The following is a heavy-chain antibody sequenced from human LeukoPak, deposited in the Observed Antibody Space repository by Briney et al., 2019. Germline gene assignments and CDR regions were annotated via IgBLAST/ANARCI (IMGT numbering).Heavy chain of an antibody. J-gene: IGHJ6*02. Sequence: GGSLRLSCAASGFTFSSYGMHWVRQAPGKGLEWVAVIWYDGSNKYYADSVKGRFTISRDNSKNTLYLQMNSLRAEDTAVYYCAKAGRIAAAGIGSVYGMDVWGQGTTVTVSS. CDR2: IWYDGSNK. D-gene: IGHD6-13*01. V-gene: IGHV3-30*02. CDR1: GFTFSSYG. CDR3: AKAGRIAAAGIGSVYGMDV.